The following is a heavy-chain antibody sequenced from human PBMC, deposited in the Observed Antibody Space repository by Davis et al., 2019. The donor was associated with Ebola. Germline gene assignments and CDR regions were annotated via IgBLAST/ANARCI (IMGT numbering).Heavy chain of an antibody. V-gene: IGHV1-2*04. CDR3: ARGGEIPYYYYYMDV. CDR1: GYTFTSYY. J-gene: IGHJ6*03. Sequence: ASVKVSCKASGYTFTSYYMHWVRQAPGQGIEWMGWINPNSGGTNYEQKFQGWVTMTRDTSISPAYMELSRLRSDDTAVYYCARGGEIPYYYYYMDVWGKGTTVTVSS. CDR2: INPNSGGT. D-gene: IGHD3-10*01.